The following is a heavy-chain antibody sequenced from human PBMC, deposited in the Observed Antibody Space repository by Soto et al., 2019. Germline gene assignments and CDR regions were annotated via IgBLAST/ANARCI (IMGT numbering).Heavy chain of an antibody. CDR3: ARGMTTVTTFDY. CDR1: GGSISSYY. J-gene: IGHJ4*02. CDR2: IYYSGST. Sequence: SETLSLTCTVSGGSISSYYWSWIRQPPGKGLKWIGYIYYSGSTNYNPSLKSRVTISVDTSKNQFSLKLSSVTAADTAVYYCARGMTTVTTFDYWGQGTLVTVSS. D-gene: IGHD4-17*01. V-gene: IGHV4-59*01.